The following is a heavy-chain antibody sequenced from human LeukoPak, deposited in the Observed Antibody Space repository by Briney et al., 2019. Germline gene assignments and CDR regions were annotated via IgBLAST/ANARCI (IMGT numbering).Heavy chain of an antibody. Sequence: GKSLKISCQGSGYSFTSYWIGWVRQMPGKGLEWMGIIHPGDSDTRYSPSFQGQVTISADKSINTAYLQWSTLKASDIATYYCARLHGSGWFYFDYWGQGTLVTVSS. CDR3: ARLHGSGWFYFDY. J-gene: IGHJ4*02. CDR2: IHPGDSDT. V-gene: IGHV5-51*01. CDR1: GYSFTSYW. D-gene: IGHD6-19*01.